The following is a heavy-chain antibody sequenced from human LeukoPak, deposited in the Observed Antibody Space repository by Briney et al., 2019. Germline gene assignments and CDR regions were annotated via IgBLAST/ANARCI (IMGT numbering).Heavy chain of an antibody. Sequence: SETLSLTCTVSGGSVSSGSYYGSWIRQPPGKGLEWIGYICYSGCTNYNPSLKSRVTIPVDTSKNQFSLKLSSVTAADTAVYYCARYTATTVTFDYWGQGTLVTVSS. CDR3: ARYTATTVTFDY. V-gene: IGHV4-61*01. CDR1: GGSVSSGSYY. D-gene: IGHD4-17*01. CDR2: ICYSGCT. J-gene: IGHJ4*02.